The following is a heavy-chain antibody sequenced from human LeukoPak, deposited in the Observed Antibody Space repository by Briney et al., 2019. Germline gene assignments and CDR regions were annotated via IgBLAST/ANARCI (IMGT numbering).Heavy chain of an antibody. V-gene: IGHV4-4*07. CDR2: IYGNGRT. D-gene: IGHD1-1*01. Sequence: SETLSLTCAVSGASIGTYDWSWIRQPAGKGLEWIGHIYGNGRTNYNPSLKSRVTMSLDTSRNQFSLKLTFVTAADTAVYYCARDEGTSSNPWSQGTLVTVSS. CDR1: GASIGTYD. CDR3: ARDEGTSSNP. J-gene: IGHJ5*02.